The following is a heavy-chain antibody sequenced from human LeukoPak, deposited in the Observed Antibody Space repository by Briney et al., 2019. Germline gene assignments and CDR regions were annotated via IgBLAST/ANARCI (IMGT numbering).Heavy chain of an antibody. CDR1: GYSLSNYW. J-gene: IGHJ4*02. CDR3: ARYNTGYYYFDF. Sequence: GESLKISCKVSGYSLSNYWIGWVRQMPGGGLEWMGIIYPGDSDTRYSPSFQGQVTFSADKSISTAYLQWNSLKASDTAMYYCARYNTGYYYFDFWGPGTLVTVSS. CDR2: IYPGDSDT. V-gene: IGHV5-51*01. D-gene: IGHD5-12*01.